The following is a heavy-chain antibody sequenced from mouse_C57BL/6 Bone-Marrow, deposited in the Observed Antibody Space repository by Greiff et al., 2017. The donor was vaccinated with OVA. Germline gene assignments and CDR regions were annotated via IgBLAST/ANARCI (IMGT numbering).Heavy chain of an antibody. CDR1: GFSLTSYA. CDR3: ARRGAQATPYAMDY. Sequence: VMLVESGPGLVAPSQSLSITCTVSGFSLTSYAISWVRQPPGKGLEWLGVIWTGGGTNYNSALKSRLSISKDNSKSQVFLKMNSLQTDDTARYYCARRGAQATPYAMDYWGQGTSVTVSS. V-gene: IGHV2-9-1*01. J-gene: IGHJ4*01. CDR2: IWTGGGT. D-gene: IGHD3-2*02.